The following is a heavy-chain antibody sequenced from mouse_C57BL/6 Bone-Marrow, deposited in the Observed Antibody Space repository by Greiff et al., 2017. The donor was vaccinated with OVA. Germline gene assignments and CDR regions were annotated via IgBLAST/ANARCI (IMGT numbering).Heavy chain of an antibody. CDR3: ATRMYYCGSPYSLDY. D-gene: IGHD1-1*02. CDR2: INPGGGYT. V-gene: IGHV1-7*01. CDR1: GYTFTSYW. Sequence: QVQLQQSGAELAKPGASVKLSCKASGYTFTSYWMHWVKQRPGQGLEWIGYINPGGGYTKYNQKFKDKATLTADKSSSTAYLQLSSLTSEDSAVYYCATRMYYCGSPYSLDYWGQGTSVTVSS. J-gene: IGHJ4*01.